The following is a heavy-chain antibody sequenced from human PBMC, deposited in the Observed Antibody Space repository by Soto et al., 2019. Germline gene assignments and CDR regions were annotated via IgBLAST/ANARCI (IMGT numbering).Heavy chain of an antibody. CDR1: LGTFSSSV. Sequence: SVKVSCKASLGTFSSSVLSGLLQAPGRKLEWTGGIIPIIGTANYAQQFQGRVTITADESTSTAYMELRSMRSEDTAVYYCARVRHDYLLLSWG. CDR2: IIPIIGTA. J-gene: IGHJ1*01. D-gene: IGHD4-17*01. V-gene: IGHV1-69*13. CDR3: ARVRHDYLLLS.